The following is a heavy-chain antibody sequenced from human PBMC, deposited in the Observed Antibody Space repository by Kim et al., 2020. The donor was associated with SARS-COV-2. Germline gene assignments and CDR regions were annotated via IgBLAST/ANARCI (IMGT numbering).Heavy chain of an antibody. D-gene: IGHD2-21*01. V-gene: IGHV7-4-1*02. CDR2: P. Sequence: PAYAQGFTGRFVFSLDTSVSTAYLQISSLKAEDTAVYYCARAVHKGGYDIWGQGTMVTVSS. J-gene: IGHJ3*02. CDR3: ARAVHKGGYDI.